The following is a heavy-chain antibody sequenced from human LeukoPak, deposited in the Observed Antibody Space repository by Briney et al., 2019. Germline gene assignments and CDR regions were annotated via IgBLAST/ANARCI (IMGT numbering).Heavy chain of an antibody. CDR2: INQDGTEK. Sequence: GGSLRLSCAASGFTFTTYWMSWVRQAPGKELGWVASINQDGTEKYYVDSVKGRFTISRDYAKKSLFLQMNSLRVEDTAVYFCAKVAKYYYGPETYYFFEQWGQGTPVTAAS. CDR1: GFTFTTYW. D-gene: IGHD3-10*01. CDR3: AKVAKYYYGPETYYFFEQ. J-gene: IGHJ4*02. V-gene: IGHV3-7*01.